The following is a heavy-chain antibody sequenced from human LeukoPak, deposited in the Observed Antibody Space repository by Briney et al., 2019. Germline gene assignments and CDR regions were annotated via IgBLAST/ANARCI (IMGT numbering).Heavy chain of an antibody. V-gene: IGHV3-23*01. CDR3: AKSGYYFDS. CDR2: ISGSGGST. CDR1: GFTLSSYA. J-gene: IGHJ4*02. Sequence: PGGSLRLSCAASGFTLSSYAMNWVRQAPGKGLEWVSTISGSGGSTYYADSVKGRFTISRDNSKNTLYLQMNSLRAEDTAVYYCAKSGYYFDSWGQGTLVTVSS. D-gene: IGHD3-22*01.